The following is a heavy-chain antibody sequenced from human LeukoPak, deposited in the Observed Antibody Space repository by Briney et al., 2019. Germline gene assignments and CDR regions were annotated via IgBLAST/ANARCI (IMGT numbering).Heavy chain of an antibody. CDR1: GYTFTSYY. D-gene: IGHD5-18*01. Sequence: ASVKVSFKASGYTFTSYYMHWVRQAPGQGLAWMGIINPSGGSTSYAQKFQGRVTMTRDTSTSTVYMELSSLRSEDTAVYYCARDFNTARPESYFDYWGQGTLVTVSS. V-gene: IGHV1-46*01. CDR3: ARDFNTARPESYFDY. CDR2: INPSGGST. J-gene: IGHJ4*02.